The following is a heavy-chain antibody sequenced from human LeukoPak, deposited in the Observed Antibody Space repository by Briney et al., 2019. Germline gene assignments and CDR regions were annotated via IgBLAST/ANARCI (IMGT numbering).Heavy chain of an antibody. CDR3: AKDAPPRVVPAAYFDY. CDR1: GFTFRSYG. J-gene: IGHJ4*02. Sequence: PGRSLRLSCAASGFTFRSYGMHWVRQAPGKGLEWVAVIWYDGSNKYYADSVKGRFTISRDNSKNTLYLQMNSLRAEDTAVYYCAKDAPPRVVPAAYFDYWGQGTLVTVSS. D-gene: IGHD2-2*01. V-gene: IGHV3-33*06. CDR2: IWYDGSNK.